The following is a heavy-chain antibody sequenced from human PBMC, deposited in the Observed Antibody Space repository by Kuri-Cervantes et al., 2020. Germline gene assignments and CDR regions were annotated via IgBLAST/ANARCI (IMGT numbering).Heavy chain of an antibody. Sequence: ASVKVSCKASGYTFTSYYMHWVRQAPGQGLEWMGIINPSGGSTSYAQKFQGRVTITRDTSASTAYMELSSLRSEDTAVYYCARGLSGPYYFDYWGQGTLVTVSS. CDR2: INPSGGST. J-gene: IGHJ4*02. D-gene: IGHD5-12*01. V-gene: IGHV1-46*01. CDR1: GYTFTSYY. CDR3: ARGLSGPYYFDY.